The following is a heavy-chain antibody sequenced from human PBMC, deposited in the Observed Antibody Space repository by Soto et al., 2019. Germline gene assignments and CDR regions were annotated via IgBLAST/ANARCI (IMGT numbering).Heavy chain of an antibody. CDR1: GFTFSSYA. CDR3: AKDYCSGGSCYSNFDY. CDR2: ISGSGGST. D-gene: IGHD2-15*01. J-gene: IGHJ4*02. V-gene: IGHV3-23*01. Sequence: GGSLRLSCAASGFTFSSYAMSWVRQAPGKGLEWVSAISGSGGSTYYADSVKGRFTISRDNSKNTLYLQMNSLRAEDTAVYYCAKDYCSGGSCYSNFDYWGQGTLVTVSS.